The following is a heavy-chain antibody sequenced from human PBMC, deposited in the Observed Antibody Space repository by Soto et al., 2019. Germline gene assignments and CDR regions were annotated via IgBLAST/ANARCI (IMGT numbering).Heavy chain of an antibody. CDR3: ARENKDVNKSTSISSGFHGMDV. CDR1: GFTFRSHS. Sequence: WGSLRLSCEGSGFTFRSHSMNWVRQAPGRGLEWVASISTSSSFIYYGDSVRGRFIISRDNAKNSLDLQMDSLRVEDTAVYYCARENKDVNKSTSISSGFHGMDVWGQGITVTVSS. V-gene: IGHV3-21*01. D-gene: IGHD2-2*01. J-gene: IGHJ6*02. CDR2: ISTSSSFI.